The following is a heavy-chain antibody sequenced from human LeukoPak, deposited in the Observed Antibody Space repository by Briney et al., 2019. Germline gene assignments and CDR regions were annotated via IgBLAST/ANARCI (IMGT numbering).Heavy chain of an antibody. CDR1: GYTLTSYY. V-gene: IGHV1-46*01. D-gene: IGHD3-22*01. J-gene: IGHJ4*02. Sequence: ASVKVSCKASGYTLTSYYMHWVRQAPGQGLEWMGIINPSGGSTSYAQKFQGRVTMTRDTSTSTVYMELSSLRSEDTAVYYCARERYYYDSSGYYYYFDYWGQGTLVTVSS. CDR3: ARERYYYDSSGYYYYFDY. CDR2: INPSGGST.